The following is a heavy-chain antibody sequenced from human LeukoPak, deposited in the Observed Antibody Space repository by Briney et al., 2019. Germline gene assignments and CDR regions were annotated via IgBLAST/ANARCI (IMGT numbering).Heavy chain of an antibody. J-gene: IGHJ1*01. CDR1: GYTFTSYG. Sequence: GASVKVSCKASGYTFTSYGISWVRQAPGQGLEWMGWISAYNGNTNYAQKLQGRVTMTTDTSTSTAYKDLRSLRSDDTAVYYCARDPADRSSEYFQHWGQGTLVTVSS. D-gene: IGHD6-6*01. CDR3: ARDPADRSSEYFQH. V-gene: IGHV1-18*01. CDR2: ISAYNGNT.